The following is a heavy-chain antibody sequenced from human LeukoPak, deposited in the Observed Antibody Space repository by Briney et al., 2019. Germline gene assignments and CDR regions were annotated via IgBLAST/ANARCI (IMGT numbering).Heavy chain of an antibody. CDR2: IYYCGST. CDR3: ARVEHNAFDI. D-gene: IGHD1-26*01. CDR1: GGSVSSGSYY. V-gene: IGHV4-61*01. Sequence: SETLSLTCSVSGGSVSSGSYYWSWIRQPPGKGLEWIGYIYYCGSTNYNPSLKSRVTISVDTSKNQFSLKLSSATAADTALYYCARVEHNAFDIWGQGTMVTVSS. J-gene: IGHJ3*02.